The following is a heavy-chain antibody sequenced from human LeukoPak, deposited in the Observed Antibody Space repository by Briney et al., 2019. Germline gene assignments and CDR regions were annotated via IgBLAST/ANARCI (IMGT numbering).Heavy chain of an antibody. V-gene: IGHV3-13*05. J-gene: IGHJ3*02. CDR3: ARSLPCHGYNPRDCGAFGI. Sequence: GGSLRLSCAASGFTFSSYDMHWVRQATGKGLEWVSVIGTAGDPYYPGSVKGRFTISRENAKNSLYLQMNSLRAGDTAVYYCARSLPCHGYNPRDCGAFGIWGQGTMVTVSS. CDR2: IGTAGDP. CDR1: GFTFSSYD. D-gene: IGHD5-12*01.